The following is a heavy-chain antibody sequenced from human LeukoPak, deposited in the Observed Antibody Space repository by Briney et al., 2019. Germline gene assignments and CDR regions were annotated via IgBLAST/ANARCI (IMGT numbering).Heavy chain of an antibody. CDR3: ARKLVVPAAKDV. CDR1: GGSISSGDYY. Sequence: SETLSLTCTVSGGSISSGDYYWSWIRQPPGKGLEWIGYIYYSGSTYYNPSLKSRVTISVDTSKNQFSLKLSSVTAADTAVYYCARKLVVPAAKDVWGKGTTVTVSS. D-gene: IGHD2-2*01. V-gene: IGHV4-30-4*08. CDR2: IYYSGST. J-gene: IGHJ6*04.